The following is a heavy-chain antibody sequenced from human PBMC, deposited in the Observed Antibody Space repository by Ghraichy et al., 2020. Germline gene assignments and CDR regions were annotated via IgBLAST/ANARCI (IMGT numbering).Heavy chain of an antibody. CDR3: ASFYYDSSGYSPVDAFDI. J-gene: IGHJ3*02. D-gene: IGHD3-22*01. CDR1: GYSINSGYY. CDR2: IYHSGST. V-gene: IGHV4-38-2*02. Sequence: SQTLSLTCTVSGYSINSGYYWGWIRQPPGKGLEWIGSIYHSGSTYYNPSLKSRVTISVDTSKNQFSLKLSSVTAADTAVYYCASFYYDSSGYSPVDAFDIWGQGTMVTVSS.